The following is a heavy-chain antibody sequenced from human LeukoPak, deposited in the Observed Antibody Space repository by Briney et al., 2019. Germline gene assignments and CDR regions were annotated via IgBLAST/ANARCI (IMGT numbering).Heavy chain of an antibody. D-gene: IGHD3-9*01. V-gene: IGHV1-24*01. Sequence: ASVKVSCKVSGYTLTELSMHWERQAPGKGLEWMGGFGPEDGETIYAQKFQGRVTMTEDTSTDTAYMELSSLRSEDTAVYYCATPVLRYFDWLLYWGQGTLVTVSS. CDR3: ATPVLRYFDWLLY. J-gene: IGHJ4*02. CDR1: GYTLTELS. CDR2: FGPEDGET.